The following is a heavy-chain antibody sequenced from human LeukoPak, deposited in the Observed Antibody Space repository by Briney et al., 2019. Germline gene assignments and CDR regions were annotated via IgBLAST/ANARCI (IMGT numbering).Heavy chain of an antibody. V-gene: IGHV4-4*07. CDR1: GGSISNYH. CDR2: MFSDGST. Sequence: SETLSLTCTVSGGSISNYHWSWVRQPARKGLEWVGRMFSDGSTNYNPSVRSRVTMSIDTSKKQFSLKVTSVTAADTAVYYCARAIVGVKDAFDLWGQGTTVTVSS. J-gene: IGHJ3*01. CDR3: ARAIVGVKDAFDL. D-gene: IGHD1-26*01.